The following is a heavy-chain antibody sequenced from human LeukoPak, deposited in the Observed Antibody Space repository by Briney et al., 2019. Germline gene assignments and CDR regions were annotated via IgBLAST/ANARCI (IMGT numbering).Heavy chain of an antibody. Sequence: PGGSLKLSCAASGFPFNNYWIHWVPQAPGKGLMWVSSINTDGRTTRYAASVQGRFTISRDNAKNTLSLQMNSLRDDDTAVYYCARAGASGWYAAGWFDPWGQGTLVTVSS. D-gene: IGHD6-19*01. CDR1: GFPFNNYW. V-gene: IGHV3-74*01. CDR3: ARAGASGWYAAGWFDP. CDR2: INTDGRTT. J-gene: IGHJ5*02.